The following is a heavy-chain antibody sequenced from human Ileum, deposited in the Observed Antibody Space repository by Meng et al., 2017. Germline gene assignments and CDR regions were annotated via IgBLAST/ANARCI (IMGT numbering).Heavy chain of an antibody. J-gene: IGHJ4*02. V-gene: IGHV1-18*01. Sequence: QVQLMQSGIEVKKPGASVKVSCKPSGYTFTTFGISWVRQAPGQGLEWVGWIDPGNGNRNFAQKFQDRITLTTDTTTTTAYMELRSLRSDDTAIFYCARDRQWVFDYWGQGTLVTVSS. CDR3: ARDRQWVFDY. CDR1: GYTFTTFG. CDR2: IDPGNGNR. D-gene: IGHD6-19*01.